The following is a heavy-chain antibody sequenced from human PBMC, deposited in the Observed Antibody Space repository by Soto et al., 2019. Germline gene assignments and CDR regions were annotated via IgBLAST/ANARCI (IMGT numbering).Heavy chain of an antibody. V-gene: IGHV3-33*03. CDR1: GFTFSTYG. Sequence: PGGSLRLSCAASGFTFSTYGMHWVRQAPGKGLEWVALIWYDGSYKSHADSVKGRFTISRDNAKNSLYLQMNSLRAEDTAVYYCARGTMGTKDYWGQGTLVTVSS. D-gene: IGHD1-7*01. CDR3: ARGTMGTKDY. J-gene: IGHJ4*02. CDR2: IWYDGSYK.